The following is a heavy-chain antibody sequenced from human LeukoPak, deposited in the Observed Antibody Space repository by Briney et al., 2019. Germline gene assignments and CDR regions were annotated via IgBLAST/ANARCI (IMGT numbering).Heavy chain of an antibody. CDR1: GFTFSSYS. CDR3: ARERGGIAAAGTNFDY. D-gene: IGHD6-13*01. V-gene: IGHV3-21*01. Sequence: PGGSLRLSCTASGFTFSSYSLNWVRQAPGKGLEWVSSVITGSNYIYYADSVKGRFTISRDNAKNSLYLQMNSLRAEDTAVYYCARERGGIAAAGTNFDYWGQGTLVTVSS. CDR2: VITGSNYI. J-gene: IGHJ4*02.